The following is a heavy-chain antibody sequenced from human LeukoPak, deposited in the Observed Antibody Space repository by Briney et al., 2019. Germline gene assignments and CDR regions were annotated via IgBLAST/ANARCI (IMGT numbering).Heavy chain of an antibody. CDR2: IYYSGDT. Sequence: SQTLSLTCTVSGGSISSGGYYWSWIRQHPGKGLEWIGYIYYSGDTYYNPSLKSRVSISVDTSKNQFSLKLSSVTAADTAVYYCARDYSSSFGPWGQGTLVTVSS. V-gene: IGHV4-31*03. CDR3: ARDYSSSFGP. CDR1: GGSISSGGYY. D-gene: IGHD6-6*01. J-gene: IGHJ5*02.